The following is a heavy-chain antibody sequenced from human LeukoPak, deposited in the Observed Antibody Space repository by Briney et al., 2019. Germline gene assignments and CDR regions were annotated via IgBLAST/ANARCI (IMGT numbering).Heavy chain of an antibody. CDR2: ISYDGSNK. CDR3: ARGSGFYSDSSGYFDY. D-gene: IGHD3-22*01. V-gene: IGHV3-30-3*01. Sequence: GGSLRLSCAASGFTFSSYAMHWVRQAPGKGLEWVAVISYDGSNKYYADSVKGRFTISRDNSKNTLYLQMNSLRAEDTAVYYCARGSGFYSDSSGYFDYWGQGTLVTVSS. CDR1: GFTFSSYA. J-gene: IGHJ4*02.